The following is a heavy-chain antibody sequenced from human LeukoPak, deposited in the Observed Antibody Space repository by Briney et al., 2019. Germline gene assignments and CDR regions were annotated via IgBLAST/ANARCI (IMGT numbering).Heavy chain of an antibody. D-gene: IGHD3-22*01. J-gene: IGHJ5*02. V-gene: IGHV4-39*07. CDR2: IYYSGNT. CDR3: ARTYYYDSGGYDT. CDR1: GGSISSSSYY. Sequence: SETLSLTCTVSGGSISSSSYYWGWIRQPPGKGLEWIGSIYYSGNTYYNPSLKSRVTISVDTSKNLFSLNLSSVTAADTAVYYCARTYYYDSGGYDTWGQGTLVTVSS.